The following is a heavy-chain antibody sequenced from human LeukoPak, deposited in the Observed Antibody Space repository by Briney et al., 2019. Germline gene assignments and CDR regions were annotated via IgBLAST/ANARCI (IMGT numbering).Heavy chain of an antibody. Sequence: GSLRLSCTASGSIFSNNWMHWDRQTPWKGLEWVSRITPDGTGATYADSVKGRFTIFRDNAQNTVYLQMNSLRFEDTAVYYCVRDLQVWELQYWGQGTLVTVPS. CDR3: VRDLQVWELQY. J-gene: IGHJ1*01. CDR2: ITPDGTGA. D-gene: IGHD1-26*01. CDR1: GSIFSNNW. V-gene: IGHV3-74*01.